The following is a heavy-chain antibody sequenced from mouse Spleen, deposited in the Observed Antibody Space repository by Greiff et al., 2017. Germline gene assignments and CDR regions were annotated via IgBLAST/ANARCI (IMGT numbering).Heavy chain of an antibody. CDR3: ARDRDYDPAWFAY. CDR2: IDPNSGGT. Sequence: QVQLKQPGAELVKPGASVKLSCKASGYTFTSYWMHWVKQRPGRGLEWIGRIDPNSGGTKYNEKFKSKATLTVDKPSSTAYMQLSSLTSEDSAVYYCARDRDYDPAWFAYWGQGTLVTVSA. D-gene: IGHD2-4*01. V-gene: IGHV1-72*01. CDR1: GYTFTSYW. J-gene: IGHJ3*01.